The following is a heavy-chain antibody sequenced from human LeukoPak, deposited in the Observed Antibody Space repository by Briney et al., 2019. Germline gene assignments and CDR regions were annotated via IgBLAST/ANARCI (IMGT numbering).Heavy chain of an antibody. CDR1: GGSISSYY. CDR3: ARVIAAPPYYFDY. V-gene: IGHV4-59*01. J-gene: IGHJ4*02. D-gene: IGHD6-6*01. Sequence: SETLSLTCTVSGGSISSYYWSWIRQPPGKGLEWIGYIYYSGSTNYNPSFKSRVTISVDTSKNQFSLKLSSVTAADTAVYYCARVIAAPPYYFDYWGQGTLVTVSS. CDR2: IYYSGST.